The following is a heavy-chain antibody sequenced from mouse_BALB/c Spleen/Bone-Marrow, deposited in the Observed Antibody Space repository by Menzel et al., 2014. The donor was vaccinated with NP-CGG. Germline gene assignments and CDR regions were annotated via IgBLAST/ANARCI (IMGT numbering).Heavy chain of an antibody. J-gene: IGHJ2*01. V-gene: IGHV1-14*01. Sequence: VQLQQSGPELVKPGASVKMSCKASGYTFTSYVMHWVKQKPGQGPEWIGYINPYNDGTKYNEKFKGKATLTSDKSSSTAYMELSSLTSEDSAVYYCAREAAYYGNYGDDYWGQGTTLTVSS. CDR3: AREAAYYGNYGDDY. CDR1: GYTFTSYV. CDR2: INPYNDGT. D-gene: IGHD2-10*01.